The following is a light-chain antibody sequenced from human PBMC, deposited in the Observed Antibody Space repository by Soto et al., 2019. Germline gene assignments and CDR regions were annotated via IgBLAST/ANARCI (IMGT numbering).Light chain of an antibody. CDR1: QSVTTF. Sequence: EIVLTQSPATLSLSPGERATLSCRASQSVTTFLAWYQQKSGQAPRLLISDASNRATGIPARFSGSGSGTAFTLTISSLEHDESEVYYCQKRNSWWTFGQGTKVEIK. CDR3: QKRNSWWT. V-gene: IGKV3-11*01. CDR2: DAS. J-gene: IGKJ1*01.